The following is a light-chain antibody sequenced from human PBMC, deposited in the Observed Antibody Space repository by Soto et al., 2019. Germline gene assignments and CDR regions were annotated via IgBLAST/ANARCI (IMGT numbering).Light chain of an antibody. CDR2: DAS. Sequence: PGERATLSCRASPSVSSDLAWYQQKPGQAPRLLIYDASNRATGIPARFSGSGSGTDFTLTISSLEPEDFALYYCQQYGTSPVTFGQGTKLEIK. V-gene: IGKV3-11*01. CDR1: PSVSSD. CDR3: QQYGTSPVT. J-gene: IGKJ2*01.